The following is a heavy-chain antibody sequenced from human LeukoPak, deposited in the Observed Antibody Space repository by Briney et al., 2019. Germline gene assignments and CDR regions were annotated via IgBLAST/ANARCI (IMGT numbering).Heavy chain of an antibody. Sequence: SETLSLTCTVSGGSISSYYWSWIRQPPGKGLEWIGYIYYSGSTNYNPSLKSRVTISVDTSKNQFSLKLSSATAADTAVYYCARHHGRYNWNGANYYFDYWGQGTLVTVSS. CDR2: IYYSGST. V-gene: IGHV4-59*08. D-gene: IGHD1-20*01. J-gene: IGHJ4*02. CDR3: ARHHGRYNWNGANYYFDY. CDR1: GGSISSYY.